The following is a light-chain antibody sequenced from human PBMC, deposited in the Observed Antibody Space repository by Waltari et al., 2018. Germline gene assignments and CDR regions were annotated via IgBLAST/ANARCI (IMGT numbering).Light chain of an antibody. Sequence: NFMLTQPHSVSESPGKTVTISCTRSSGSIASNYVQWYQQRPGRAPTTVIYENNQRPSGVADRFSGSIDGSSNSAPLTISGLKAEDEADYYCQSYYGTDWVFGGGTKLTVL. CDR2: ENN. CDR1: SGSIASNY. V-gene: IGLV6-57*04. CDR3: QSYYGTDWV. J-gene: IGLJ3*02.